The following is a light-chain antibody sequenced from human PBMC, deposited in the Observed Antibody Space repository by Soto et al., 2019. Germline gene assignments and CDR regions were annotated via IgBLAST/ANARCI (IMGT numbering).Light chain of an antibody. Sequence: QSALTQPPSASGSPGQSVTISCTGTSSDIGAYNYVSWYQQHPGKAPKLVIYDVTERPSGVPDRFSGSKSGNTASLTVSGLRADDEAVYYCNSYAGGDSFDVIFGGGTK. CDR1: SSDIGAYNY. V-gene: IGLV2-8*01. CDR3: NSYAGGDSFDVI. J-gene: IGLJ2*01. CDR2: DVT.